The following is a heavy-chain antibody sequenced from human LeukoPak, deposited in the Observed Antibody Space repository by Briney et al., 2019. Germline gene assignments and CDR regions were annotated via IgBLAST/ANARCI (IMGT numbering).Heavy chain of an antibody. D-gene: IGHD3-16*01. Sequence: PGRSLRLSCAASGFTFSSYDMHWVRQAPGKGLEWVAVISYDGSNKYYADSVKGRFTISRDNSKNTLYLQMNSLSGEDTAAYYCARDGGVRGFAGYFDYWGQGTLVTVSS. CDR1: GFTFSSYD. CDR3: ARDGGVRGFAGYFDY. V-gene: IGHV3-30*03. CDR2: ISYDGSNK. J-gene: IGHJ4*02.